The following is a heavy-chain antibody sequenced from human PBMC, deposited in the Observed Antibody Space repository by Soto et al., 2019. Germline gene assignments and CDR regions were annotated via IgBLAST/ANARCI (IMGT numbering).Heavy chain of an antibody. J-gene: IGHJ4*02. CDR3: ASGARSSYFDY. V-gene: IGHV4-34*01. CDR2: INLSGIT. CDR1: GGSFSGYY. Sequence: PSETLSRTCAVYGGSFSGYYWRWIRQPPWKGLEWIGEINLSGITNYNPSLKSRVTISVDTSNNHFSLKLSSVTAADTAVYYCASGARSSYFDYWGQGNRFTVSS. D-gene: IGHD6-6*01.